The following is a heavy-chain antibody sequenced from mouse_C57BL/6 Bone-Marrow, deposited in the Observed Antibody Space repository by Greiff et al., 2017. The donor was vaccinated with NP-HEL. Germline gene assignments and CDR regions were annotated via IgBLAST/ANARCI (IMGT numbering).Heavy chain of an antibody. CDR3: ARGAY. CDR2: IDPSDSYT. V-gene: IGHV1-50*01. CDR1: GYTFTSYW. J-gene: IGHJ3*01. Sequence: QQSCKASGYTFTSYWMQWVKQRPGQGLEWIGEIDPSDSYTNYNQKFKGKATLTVDTSSSTAYMQLSSLTSEDSAVYYCARGAYWGQGTLVTVSA.